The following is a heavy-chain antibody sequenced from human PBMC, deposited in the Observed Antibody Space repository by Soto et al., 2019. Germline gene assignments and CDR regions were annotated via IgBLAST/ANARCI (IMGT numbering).Heavy chain of an antibody. CDR3: GRGGGYYFLDY. J-gene: IGHJ4*02. V-gene: IGHV1-3*01. Sequence: ASVKVSCKASGYTFTNYAMHWVRQAPGQRLEWMGWINAGNGNTKYSQKFQGRVTITRDTSASTAYMELSSLRSEDTAVYYGGRGGGYYFLDYWGKGTLDPVS. CDR2: INAGNGNT. D-gene: IGHD5-12*01. CDR1: GYTFTNYA.